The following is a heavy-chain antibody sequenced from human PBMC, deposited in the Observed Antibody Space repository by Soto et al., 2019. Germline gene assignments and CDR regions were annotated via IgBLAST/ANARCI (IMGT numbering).Heavy chain of an antibody. CDR2: IIPIFGTA. Sequence: QVQLVQSGAEVKKPGSSVKVSCKASGGTFSSYAISWVRQAPGQGLEWMGGIIPIFGTANYAQKFQGRVTITADESTSTAYMELSSLRSEDTAVDYCASLTMLAPYYSYYGMDVWGQGTTVTVSS. V-gene: IGHV1-69*01. CDR1: GGTFSSYA. J-gene: IGHJ6*02. D-gene: IGHD3-10*02. CDR3: ASLTMLAPYYSYYGMDV.